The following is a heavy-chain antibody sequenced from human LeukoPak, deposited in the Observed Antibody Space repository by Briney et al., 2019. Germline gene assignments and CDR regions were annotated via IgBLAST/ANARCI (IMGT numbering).Heavy chain of an antibody. J-gene: IGHJ3*02. CDR1: GFIFSSYS. CDR3: AKDSSSYYYGSGSYYKDAFDI. D-gene: IGHD3-10*01. CDR2: IGYSSSPI. V-gene: IGHV3-48*01. Sequence: GGSLRLSCAASGFIFSSYSMSWVRQAPGKGLEWISYIGYSSSPIYYADSVKGRFTISRDNAKSSVYLHMNSLRAEDTAVYYCAKDSSSYYYGSGSYYKDAFDIWGQGTMVTVSS.